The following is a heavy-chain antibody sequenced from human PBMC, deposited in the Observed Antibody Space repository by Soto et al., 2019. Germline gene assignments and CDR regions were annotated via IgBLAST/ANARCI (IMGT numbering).Heavy chain of an antibody. V-gene: IGHV3-74*01. CDR3: ARSLPGTYGAFDL. J-gene: IGHJ3*01. Sequence: EVQLADSGGGLVQPGGSLRLSCAASEFTFRSYWMHWVRQSPGKGLVWVSRISGDGSSTSYADSVKGRFTISRDNAKNTMNLQMDSLRAEDTAVYYCARSLPGTYGAFDLWGQGTMVTVSS. CDR1: EFTFRSYW. CDR2: ISGDGSST. D-gene: IGHD1-7*01.